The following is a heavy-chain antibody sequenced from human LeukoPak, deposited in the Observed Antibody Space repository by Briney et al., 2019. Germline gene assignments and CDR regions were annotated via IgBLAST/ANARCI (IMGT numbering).Heavy chain of an antibody. Sequence: GGSLRLSCAASGFTFSSYSMNWVRQAPGKGLEWVSSISSSSSYIYYADSVKGRFTISRDNAKNSLYLQMNSLRAEDTAVYYCARRQLAPDAFDIRGQGTMVTVSS. V-gene: IGHV3-21*01. CDR2: ISSSSSYI. CDR3: ARRQLAPDAFDI. D-gene: IGHD6-6*01. J-gene: IGHJ3*02. CDR1: GFTFSSYS.